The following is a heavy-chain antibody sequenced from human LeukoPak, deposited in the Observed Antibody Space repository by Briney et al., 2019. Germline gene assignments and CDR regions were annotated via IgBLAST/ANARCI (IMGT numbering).Heavy chain of an antibody. J-gene: IGHJ4*02. CDR3: ARGGAVGATFFDY. V-gene: IGHV1-69*05. CDR2: IIPIFGTA. D-gene: IGHD1-26*01. Sequence: SVKFSCKASGGTFSSYAISWVRQAPGQGLEWMGGIIPIFGTANYAQKFQGRVTITTDESTSTAYMELSSLRSEDTAVYYCARGGAVGATFFDYWGQGTLVTVSS. CDR1: GGTFSSYA.